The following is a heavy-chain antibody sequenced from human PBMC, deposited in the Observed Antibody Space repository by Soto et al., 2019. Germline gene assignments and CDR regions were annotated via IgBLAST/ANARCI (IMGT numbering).Heavy chain of an antibody. Sequence: ASVKVSCKASGYTFTGYYMHWVRQAPGQGLEWMGWINPNSGGTNYAQKFQGWVTMTRDTSISTAYVELSRLRSDDTAVYYCATEYYYDSSGYYYFYWGQGTLVTVSS. CDR1: GYTFTGYY. CDR3: ATEYYYDSSGYYYFY. CDR2: INPNSGGT. V-gene: IGHV1-2*04. D-gene: IGHD3-22*01. J-gene: IGHJ4*02.